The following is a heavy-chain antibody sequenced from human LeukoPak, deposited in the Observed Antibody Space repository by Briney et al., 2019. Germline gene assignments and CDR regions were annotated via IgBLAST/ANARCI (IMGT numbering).Heavy chain of an antibody. J-gene: IGHJ5*02. CDR3: ARGKVATINWFDP. D-gene: IGHD5-24*01. CDR2: INHSGST. CDR1: GGSFSGYY. V-gene: IGHV4-34*01. Sequence: PSETLSLTCAVYGGSFSGYYWSWIRQPPGKGLEWIGEINHSGSTNYNPSLKSRVTISEDRSKNQFSLRLSSVTAADTAVYYCARGKVATINWFDPWGQGTLVTVSS.